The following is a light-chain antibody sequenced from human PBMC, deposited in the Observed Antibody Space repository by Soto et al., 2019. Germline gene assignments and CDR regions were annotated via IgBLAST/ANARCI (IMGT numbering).Light chain of an antibody. CDR3: QQSYNSPAP. CDR1: QSISTY. V-gene: IGKV1-39*01. Sequence: DIQMTQSPSSLSASVGDRVTITCRASQSISTYLNWYQQKPGKAPKILIYAASSLQSGVPSRFSGSGSATDFTLNISSLQPEDFATYYCQQSYNSPAPFGQGTKVEF. CDR2: AAS. J-gene: IGKJ1*01.